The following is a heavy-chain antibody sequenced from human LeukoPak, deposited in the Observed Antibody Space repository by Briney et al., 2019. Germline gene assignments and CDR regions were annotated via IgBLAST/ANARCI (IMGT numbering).Heavy chain of an antibody. J-gene: IGHJ5*02. Sequence: VASVKVSCKASGYTFTNHGISWVRQAPGQRLEWMGWISAYNGNTNYAQKLQGRVTMPTDTSPSTAYMELRSLRSDDTAVYYCARVLQQWLVNWFDPWGQGTLVTVSS. D-gene: IGHD6-19*01. CDR3: ARVLQQWLVNWFDP. V-gene: IGHV1-18*01. CDR1: GYTFTNHG. CDR2: ISAYNGNT.